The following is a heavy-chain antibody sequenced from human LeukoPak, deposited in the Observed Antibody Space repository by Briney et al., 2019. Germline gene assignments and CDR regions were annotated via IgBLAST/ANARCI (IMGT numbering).Heavy chain of an antibody. CDR3: AREGDCSSTSCYSSSPLPDI. V-gene: IGHV1-2*02. CDR2: INPNSGGT. D-gene: IGHD2-2*01. CDR1: GYTFTGYY. J-gene: IGHJ3*02. Sequence: GASVKVSCKASGYTFTGYYMHWVRQAPGQGLEWMGWINPNSGGTNYAQKFQGRVTMTRDTSISTAYMELSRLRSDDTAVYYCAREGDCSSTSCYSSSPLPDIWGQGTMVTVSS.